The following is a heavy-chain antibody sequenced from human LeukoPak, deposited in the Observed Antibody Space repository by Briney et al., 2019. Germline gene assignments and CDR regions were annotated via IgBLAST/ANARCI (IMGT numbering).Heavy chain of an antibody. CDR1: GFTFRNYA. J-gene: IGHJ6*02. Sequence: GGSLRFSCAASGFTFRNYALSWVRQAPGKGLEWVSSIGTSDNATYYADSVKGRFTISRDNSKNTLYLQMNSLRAEDTAVYYCARDQAFDWYYYYYGMDVWGLGTTVSVSS. CDR3: ARDQAFDWYYYYYGMDV. D-gene: IGHD3-9*01. V-gene: IGHV3-23*01. CDR2: IGTSDNAT.